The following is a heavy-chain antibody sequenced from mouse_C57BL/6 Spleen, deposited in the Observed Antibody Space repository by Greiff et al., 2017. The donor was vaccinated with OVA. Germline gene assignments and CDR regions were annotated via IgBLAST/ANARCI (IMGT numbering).Heavy chain of an antibody. D-gene: IGHD1-1*01. V-gene: IGHV1-59*01. CDR1: GYTFTSYW. Sequence: QVQLKQPGAELVRPGTSVKLSCKASGYTFTSYWMHWVKQRPGQGLEWIGVIDPSDSYTNYNQKFKGKATLTVDTSSSTAYMQLSSLTSEDSAVYYCARCATVVATDFDVWGTGTTVTVSS. CDR2: IDPSDSYT. J-gene: IGHJ1*03. CDR3: ARCATVVATDFDV.